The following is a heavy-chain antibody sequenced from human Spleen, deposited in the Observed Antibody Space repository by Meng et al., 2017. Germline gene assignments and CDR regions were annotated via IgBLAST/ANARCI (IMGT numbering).Heavy chain of an antibody. Sequence: ASVKVSCKASGYTFTGYYMHWVRQAPGQGLEWMGRINPNSGGTNYAQKFQGRVTMTRDTSISTAYMELSRLRSDDTAVYYCARVGWGLLSDFDYWGQGTLVTVSS. CDR3: ARVGWGLLSDFDY. V-gene: IGHV1-2*06. CDR2: INPNSGGT. D-gene: IGHD1-26*01. J-gene: IGHJ4*02. CDR1: GYTFTGYY.